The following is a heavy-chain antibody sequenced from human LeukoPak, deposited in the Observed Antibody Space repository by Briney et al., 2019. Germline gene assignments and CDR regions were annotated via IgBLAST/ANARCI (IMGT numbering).Heavy chain of an antibody. Sequence: GRSLRLSCAASGFTFSSYAMHWVRQAPGKGLEWVAVISYDGSNKYYADSVKGRFTISRDNSKNTLYLQMNSLRAEDTAVYYCAVIAAADWDYWGQGTLVTVSS. CDR1: GFTFSSYA. J-gene: IGHJ4*02. CDR3: AVIAAADWDY. D-gene: IGHD6-13*01. CDR2: ISYDGSNK. V-gene: IGHV3-30-3*01.